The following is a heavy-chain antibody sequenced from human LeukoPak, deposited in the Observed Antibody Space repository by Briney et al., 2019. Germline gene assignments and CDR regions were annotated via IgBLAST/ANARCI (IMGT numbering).Heavy chain of an antibody. CDR2: INQDASEK. V-gene: IGHV3-7*01. J-gene: IGHJ5*02. CDR1: GFTFTNYW. Sequence: PGGSLRLSCAASGFTFTNYWMSWVRQAPQKGLEWVANINQDASEKYYVDSVRGRLTISRGNGDNSLYLYMNSLRADDTAVYYCVRERIGDSSSIFYSWGQGTLVTVSS. CDR3: VRERIGDSSSIFYS. D-gene: IGHD6-6*01.